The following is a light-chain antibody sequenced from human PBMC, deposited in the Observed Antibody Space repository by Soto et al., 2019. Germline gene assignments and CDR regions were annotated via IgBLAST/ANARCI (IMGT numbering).Light chain of an antibody. J-gene: IGKJ1*01. V-gene: IGKV1-6*01. Sequence: QMTQSPSSLSASVGEKIIITCRASRDVGSDVSWYQQKPGQAPKLLIYAASNLYTGVPSMFIGSRSGTDITLSISSLNPEEFAVYYCQQYGSSPWTFGQGTKVEIK. CDR3: QQYGSSPWT. CDR2: AAS. CDR1: RDVGSD.